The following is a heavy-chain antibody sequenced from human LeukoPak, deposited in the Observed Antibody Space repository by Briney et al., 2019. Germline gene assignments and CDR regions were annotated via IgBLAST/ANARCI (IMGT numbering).Heavy chain of an antibody. J-gene: IGHJ6*02. CDR2: ISPTGGST. D-gene: IGHD3-3*01. Sequence: ASVKVSCKASGYTFTSFHMHWVRQAPGQGLEWMGMISPTGGSTTHAQKFQGRVTITADKSTSTAYMELSSLRSEDTAVYYCARGSYEDFWSGYYPYYYYGMDVWGQGTTVTVSS. CDR1: GYTFTSFH. CDR3: ARGSYEDFWSGYYPYYYYGMDV. V-gene: IGHV1-46*01.